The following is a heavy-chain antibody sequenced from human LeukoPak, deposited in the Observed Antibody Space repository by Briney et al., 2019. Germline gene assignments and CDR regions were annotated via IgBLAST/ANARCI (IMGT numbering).Heavy chain of an antibody. CDR3: ARDQGYGDYSFDP. Sequence: GGSLRLSCAASGFTFSSYEMNWVRQAPGKGLEWVSYISSSGSTIYYADSVKGRFTISRDNAKNSLYLQMNSLRAEDTAVYYCARDQGYGDYSFDPWGQGTLVTVSS. V-gene: IGHV3-48*03. CDR2: ISSSGSTI. D-gene: IGHD4-17*01. J-gene: IGHJ5*02. CDR1: GFTFSSYE.